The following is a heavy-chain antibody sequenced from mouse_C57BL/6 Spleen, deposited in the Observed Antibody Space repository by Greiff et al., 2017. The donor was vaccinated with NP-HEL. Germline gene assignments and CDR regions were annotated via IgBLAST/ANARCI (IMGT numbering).Heavy chain of an antibody. D-gene: IGHD2-1*01. CDR1: GYTFTDYE. J-gene: IGHJ3*01. V-gene: IGHV1-15*01. CDR2: IDPETGGT. Sequence: QVQLKQSGAELVRPGASVTLSCKASGYTFTDYEMHWVKQTPVHGLEWIGAIDPETGGTAYNQKFKGKAILTADKSSSTAYMELRSLTSEDSAVYYCTRKRIYYGNYGFAYWGQGTLVTVSA. CDR3: TRKRIYYGNYGFAY.